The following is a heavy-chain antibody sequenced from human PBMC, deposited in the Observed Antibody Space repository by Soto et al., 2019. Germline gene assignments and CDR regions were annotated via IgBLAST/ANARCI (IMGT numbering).Heavy chain of an antibody. D-gene: IGHD5-18*01. J-gene: IGHJ3*02. V-gene: IGHV3-30-3*01. CDR1: GFTFSSYA. Sequence: GGSLRLSCAASGFTFSSYAMHWVRQAPGKGLEWVAVISYDGSNKYYADSVKGRFTISRDNSKNTLYLQMNSLRAEDTALYYCAKDKQAMVKSRGAFDIWGQGTMVTVS. CDR3: AKDKQAMVKSRGAFDI. CDR2: ISYDGSNK.